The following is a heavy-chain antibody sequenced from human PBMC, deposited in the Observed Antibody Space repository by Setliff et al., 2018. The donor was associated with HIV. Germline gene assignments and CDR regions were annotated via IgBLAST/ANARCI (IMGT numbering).Heavy chain of an antibody. D-gene: IGHD3-10*02. CDR3: VRRDVSFLFGQFDS. CDR2: IYDGGTT. J-gene: IGHJ4*02. V-gene: IGHV4-38-2*01. Sequence: SETLSLTCDVSGYSINNIHYWDWIRQPPGKGLECLGNIYDGGTTYHNPSLKGRVTISIDTSKAQFSLKLISVTAADTAVYYCVRRDVSFLFGQFDSWGQGILVTVSS. CDR1: GYSINNIHY.